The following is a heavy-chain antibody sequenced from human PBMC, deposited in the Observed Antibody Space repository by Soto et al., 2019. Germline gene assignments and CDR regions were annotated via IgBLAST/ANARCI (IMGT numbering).Heavy chain of an antibody. CDR2: INHFGSP. CDR1: NGSFMGYY. J-gene: IGHJ4*02. V-gene: IGHV4-34*01. Sequence: SETLSLTCGVYNGSFMGYYWAWVRQPPGKGLEWIGEINHFGSPNYNPSLKSRVAISIDTSKHQFSLSLRSLTAADTAVYYCASLNGGRFLDKGDYWGQGILVTVSS. CDR3: ASLNGGRFLDKGDY. D-gene: IGHD3-3*01.